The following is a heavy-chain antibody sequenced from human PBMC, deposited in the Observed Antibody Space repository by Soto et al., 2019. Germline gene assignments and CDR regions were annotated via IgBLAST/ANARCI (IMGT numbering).Heavy chain of an antibody. CDR3: ATVAPRNYYDNNGPMGT. CDR2: IKSNTDGGTT. Sequence: GGSLRLSCTASGIIFSNTWINWVRQAPGKGLEWVGRIKSNTDGGTTDYATPVKGRFALSRDDSQNTLYLQMTGLKAEDTAAYSCATVAPRNYYDNNGPMGTWGQGTLVTVSS. CDR1: GIIFSNTW. D-gene: IGHD3-22*01. J-gene: IGHJ5*02. V-gene: IGHV3-15*01.